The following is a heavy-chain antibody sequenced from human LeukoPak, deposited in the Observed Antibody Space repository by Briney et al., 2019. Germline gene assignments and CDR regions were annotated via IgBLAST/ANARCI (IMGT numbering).Heavy chain of an antibody. D-gene: IGHD6-13*01. V-gene: IGHV1-69*01. J-gene: IGHJ4*02. CDR2: IIPIFGTA. CDR3: ARDGLHIAAADPYYFDY. Sequence: SVKVSCKASGGTFSSYAIGWVRQAPGQGLEWMGGIIPIFGTANYAQKFQGRVTITADESMSTAYMELSSLRSEDTAVYYCARDGLHIAAADPYYFDYWGQGTLVTVSS. CDR1: GGTFSSYA.